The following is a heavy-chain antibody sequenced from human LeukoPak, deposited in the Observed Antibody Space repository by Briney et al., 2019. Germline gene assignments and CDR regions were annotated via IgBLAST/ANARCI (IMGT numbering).Heavy chain of an antibody. Sequence: GGSLRLSCAASGFTFSSYSMNWVRQAPGKGLEWVSSISGSSSFIYYADSVKGRFTISRDNAKNSLHLQMNSLRVEDTAVYYCAKDSLGFTQDYWGQGTLVTVSS. V-gene: IGHV3-21*01. J-gene: IGHJ4*02. CDR3: AKDSLGFTQDY. CDR1: GFTFSSYS. D-gene: IGHD1-26*01. CDR2: ISGSSSFI.